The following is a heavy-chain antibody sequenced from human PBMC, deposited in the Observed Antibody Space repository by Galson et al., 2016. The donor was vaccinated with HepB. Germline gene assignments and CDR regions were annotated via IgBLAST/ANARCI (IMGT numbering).Heavy chain of an antibody. CDR3: ARLRRIVTTGSWSSPSYFDY. V-gene: IGHV1-2*02. Sequence: SVKVSCKASGYILTGYYVHWVRQAPGQGLEWMGWIDPRSGGTIYAENFQGRVTMTRDTSINIAYMELSRLRSADTAVYYCARLRRIVTTGSWSSPSYFDYWGQGTLVTVSS. D-gene: IGHD1-26*01. J-gene: IGHJ4*02. CDR2: IDPRSGGT. CDR1: GYILTGYY.